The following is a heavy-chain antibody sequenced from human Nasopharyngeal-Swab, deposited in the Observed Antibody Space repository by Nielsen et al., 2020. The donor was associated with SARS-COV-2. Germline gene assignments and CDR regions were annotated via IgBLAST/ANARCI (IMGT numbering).Heavy chain of an antibody. Sequence: GGSLRLSCAASGFTFSDYYMSWIRQAPGKGLEWVSVISGSDYSTKYADSVKGRFTISRDNSKNTVNLQMNSLRAEDTAIYYCAKDRDSGDDSDDYYHYYGMDVWGQGTTVTVSS. CDR1: GFTFSDYY. D-gene: IGHD5-12*01. CDR3: AKDRDSGDDSDDYYHYYGMDV. CDR2: ISGSDYST. J-gene: IGHJ6*02. V-gene: IGHV3-23*01.